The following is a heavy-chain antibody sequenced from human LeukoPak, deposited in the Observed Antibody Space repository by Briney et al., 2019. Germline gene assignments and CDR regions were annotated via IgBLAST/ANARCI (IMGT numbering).Heavy chain of an antibody. Sequence: SETLPLTCAVYGGSFSGYYWSWIRQPPGKGLEWIGEINHSGSTNYNPSLKSRVTISVDTSKNQFSLKLSSVTAADTAVYYCARPQPPYYYYYDYWGQGTLVTVSS. D-gene: IGHD3-10*01. J-gene: IGHJ4*02. V-gene: IGHV4-34*01. CDR1: GGSFSGYY. CDR2: INHSGST. CDR3: ARPQPPYYYYYDY.